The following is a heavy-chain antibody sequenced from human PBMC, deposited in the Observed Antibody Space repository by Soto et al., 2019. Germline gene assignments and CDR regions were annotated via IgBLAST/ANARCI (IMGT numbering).Heavy chain of an antibody. V-gene: IGHV1-46*01. Sequence: GASVKVSCKASGYTFTSYYMHWVRQAPGQGLEWMGIINPSGGSTSYAQKFQGRVTMTRDTSTSTVYMELSSLRSEDTAVYYCARDNGVMVYAIDPWFGPCGQRTLVTVSS. D-gene: IGHD2-8*01. CDR2: INPSGGST. CDR3: ARDNGVMVYAIDPWFGP. CDR1: GYTFTSYY. J-gene: IGHJ5*02.